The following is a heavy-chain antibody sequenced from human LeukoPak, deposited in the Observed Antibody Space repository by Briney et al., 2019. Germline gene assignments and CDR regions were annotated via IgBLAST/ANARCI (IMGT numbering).Heavy chain of an antibody. CDR2: IYHSGST. CDR1: GGSISSSFYY. Sequence: SETLSLTCTVSGGSISSSFYYWGWVRQPPGKGLEWIGEIYHSGSTNYNPSLKSRVTISVDKSKNQFSLQLNSVTPEDTAVYYCARLVGASWFDSWGQGTLVTVSS. J-gene: IGHJ5*01. CDR3: ARLVGASWFDS. V-gene: IGHV4-39*07. D-gene: IGHD1-26*01.